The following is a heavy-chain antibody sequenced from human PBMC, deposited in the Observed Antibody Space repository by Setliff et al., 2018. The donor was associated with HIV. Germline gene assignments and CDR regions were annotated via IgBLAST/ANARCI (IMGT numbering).Heavy chain of an antibody. J-gene: IGHJ3*02. D-gene: IGHD2-15*01. Sequence: GASVKVSCKASGYTFIRYDINWVRQATGQGLEWMGSMNPNSGNTGYAQKFQGRVTITRNTSTSTAYMELNSLRSDDTAIYYCARSDCSSVRCYLGHAFEIWGQGTMVTVSS. CDR1: GYTFIRYD. V-gene: IGHV1-8*03. CDR2: MNPNSGNT. CDR3: ARSDCSSVRCYLGHAFEI.